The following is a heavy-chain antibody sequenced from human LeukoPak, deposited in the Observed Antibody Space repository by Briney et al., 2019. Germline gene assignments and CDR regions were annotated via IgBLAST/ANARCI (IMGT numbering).Heavy chain of an antibody. Sequence: GGSLRLSCATSGFTVSSNYMSWVRQAPGKGLEWVSVIYDSGTTYYADSVKGRFTISRDNSKNTLYLQMNTLRAEDTAMYYCTRLRDGYDSDYWGQGTLVTVSS. V-gene: IGHV3-53*01. CDR3: TRLRDGYDSDY. D-gene: IGHD5-24*01. CDR1: GFTVSSNY. CDR2: IYDSGTT. J-gene: IGHJ4*02.